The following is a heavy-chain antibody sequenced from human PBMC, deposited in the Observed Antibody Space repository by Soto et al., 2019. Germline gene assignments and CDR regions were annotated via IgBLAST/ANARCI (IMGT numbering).Heavy chain of an antibody. V-gene: IGHV3-23*01. CDR3: ATYGGDSGGFEYFKY. CDR1: GLTFSSYG. CDR2: ISGSGDT. Sequence: EVQLLESGGGLVQPGGSLRHSCAASGLTFSSYGMTWVRQAPGKGLEWVSAISGSGDTYNVDSLKGRFTISRDNSKSTLFLQMNSLRAEDTAVYYCATYGGDSGGFEYFKYWGQGTLVTVSS. J-gene: IGHJ1*01. D-gene: IGHD2-21*02.